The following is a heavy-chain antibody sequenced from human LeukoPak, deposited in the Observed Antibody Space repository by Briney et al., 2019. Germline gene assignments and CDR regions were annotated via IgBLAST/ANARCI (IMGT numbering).Heavy chain of an antibody. D-gene: IGHD2-15*01. V-gene: IGHV4-59*01. J-gene: IGHJ4*02. CDR1: SGSISSYY. Sequence: SETLSLTCTVSSGSISSYYWSWIRQPPGKGLEWIGYIYYSGSTNYNPSLKSRVTISVDTSKNQFSLRLSSVTAADTAVYYYARGYCSGGSCYLPIFDYWGQGTLVTVSS. CDR3: ARGYCSGGSCYLPIFDY. CDR2: IYYSGST.